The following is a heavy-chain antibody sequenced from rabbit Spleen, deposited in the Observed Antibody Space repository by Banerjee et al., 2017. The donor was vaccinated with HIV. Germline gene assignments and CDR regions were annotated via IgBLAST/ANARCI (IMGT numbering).Heavy chain of an antibody. Sequence: QEQLEESGGGLVKPGGTLTLTCKASGISFGISDYMCWVRQAPGKGLEWIACIDAGSSGFTYHASWAKGRFTISKTSSTTVTLQMTSLTAADTATYFCARDSGDWCFDVWGPGTLVTVS. CDR2: IDAGSSGFT. J-gene: IGHJ2*01. D-gene: IGHD1-1*01. V-gene: IGHV1S45*01. CDR1: GISFGISDY. CDR3: ARDSGDWCFDV.